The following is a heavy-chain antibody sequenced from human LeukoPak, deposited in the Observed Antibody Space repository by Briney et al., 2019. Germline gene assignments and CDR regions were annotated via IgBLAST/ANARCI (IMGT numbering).Heavy chain of an antibody. CDR3: ARRQYYDSTGYFVY. D-gene: IGHD3-22*01. V-gene: IGHV4-4*02. CDR2: IYHRGST. CDR1: GNSISSDDW. Sequence: PSGTLSLTCTVSGNSISSDDWWTWVRQPPGRGLEWIGEIYHRGSTNYNPSLKSRVTISIDKSRNHFSLMLSSVTAADTAVYYCARRQYYDSTGYFVYWGQGTLVTVCS. J-gene: IGHJ4*02.